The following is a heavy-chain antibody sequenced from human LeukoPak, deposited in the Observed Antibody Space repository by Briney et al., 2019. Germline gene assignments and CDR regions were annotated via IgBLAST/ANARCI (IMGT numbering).Heavy chain of an antibody. CDR1: GGSFSGYY. CDR3: ARGRGSSWSYYYYYGMDV. D-gene: IGHD6-13*01. J-gene: IGHJ6*02. CDR2: INHSGST. V-gene: IGHV4-34*01. Sequence: SETLSLTCAVYGGSFSGYYWSWIRQPPGKGLEWIGEINHSGSTNYNPSLKSRVTISVDTSKNQFSLKLSSVTAADTAVYYCARGRGSSWSYYYYYGMDVWGQGTTVTVSS.